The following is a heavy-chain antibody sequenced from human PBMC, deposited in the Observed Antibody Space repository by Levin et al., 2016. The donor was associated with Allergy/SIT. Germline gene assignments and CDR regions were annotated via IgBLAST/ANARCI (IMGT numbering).Heavy chain of an antibody. CDR3: ARAGGIASRPGGEPVPSGMDV. J-gene: IGHJ6*02. CDR1: GFTFSSYE. CDR2: ISSSGSTI. V-gene: IGHV3-48*03. Sequence: GESLKISCAASGFTFSSYEMNWVRQAPGKGLEWVSYISSSGSTIYYADSVKGRFTISRDNAKNSLYLQMNSLRAEDTAVYYCARAGGIASRPGGEPVPSGMDVWGQGTTVTVSS. D-gene: IGHD2-21*01.